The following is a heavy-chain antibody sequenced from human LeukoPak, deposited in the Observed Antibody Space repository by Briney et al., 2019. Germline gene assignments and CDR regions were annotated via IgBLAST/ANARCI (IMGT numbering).Heavy chain of an antibody. V-gene: IGHV1-46*01. J-gene: IGHJ3*02. CDR3: ASTMVRGVIITNAFDI. D-gene: IGHD3-10*01. Sequence: ASVKVSCKASGYTFTSHGINWLRQAPGQGLEWMGIINPSGGSTSYAQKFQGRVTMTRDTSTSTVYMELSSLRSEDTAVYYCASTMVRGVIITNAFDIWGQGTMVTVSS. CDR2: INPSGGST. CDR1: GYTFTSHG.